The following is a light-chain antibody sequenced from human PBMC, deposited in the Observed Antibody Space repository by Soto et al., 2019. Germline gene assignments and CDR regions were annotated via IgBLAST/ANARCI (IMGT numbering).Light chain of an antibody. Sequence: DIQMTQSPSSLSASLGDRVTIICRASQSVSTRLAWYQQKPGKAPKVLIYDASSWAGGVPSRFTGSGSGTEFTLTINSLQPDDFATYYCQQYNSYSGTFGQGTKVDI. CDR1: QSVSTR. J-gene: IGKJ1*01. CDR3: QQYNSYSGT. V-gene: IGKV1-5*02. CDR2: DAS.